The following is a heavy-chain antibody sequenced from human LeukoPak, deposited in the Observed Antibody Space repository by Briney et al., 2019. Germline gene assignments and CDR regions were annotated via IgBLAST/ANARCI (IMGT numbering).Heavy chain of an antibody. CDR3: AKPRAMTTGVGRYFDL. Sequence: GGSLTLSCAASGFTFTGYARSWIRQAPGKGLEWVWDISGGGGATYYPDSVKGRFTISRDNSKNKLYLQMNSLRAEDTAIYYCAKPRAMTTGVGRYFDLWGRGNVVTVSS. CDR1: GFTFTGYA. CDR2: ISGGGGAT. J-gene: IGHJ2*01. D-gene: IGHD1-1*01. V-gene: IGHV3-23*01.